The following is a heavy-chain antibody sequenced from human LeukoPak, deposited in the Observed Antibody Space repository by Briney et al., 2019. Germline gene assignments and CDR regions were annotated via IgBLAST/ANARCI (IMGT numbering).Heavy chain of an antibody. J-gene: IGHJ5*02. CDR1: GGSISSYY. CDR3: ASSRSYCSSTSCYPNWFDP. D-gene: IGHD2-2*01. V-gene: IGHV4-59*01. Sequence: KSSETLSLTCTVSGGSISSYYWSWIRQPPGKGLEWIGYIYYSGSTNYNPSLKSRVTISVDTSKNQFSLKLSSVTAADTAVYYCASSRSYCSSTSCYPNWFDPWGQGTLVTVSS. CDR2: IYYSGST.